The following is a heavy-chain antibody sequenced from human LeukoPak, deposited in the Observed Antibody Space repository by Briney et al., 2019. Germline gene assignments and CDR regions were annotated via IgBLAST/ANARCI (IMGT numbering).Heavy chain of an antibody. D-gene: IGHD1-26*01. CDR1: GFTFNSYA. V-gene: IGHV3-30*04. CDR3: ARELGDYYYYGMDV. CDR2: ISYDGSNK. Sequence: GGSLRLSCAASGFTFNSYAMHWVRQAPGKGLEWVAVISYDGSNKYYGDSVKGRFTISRDKSKNTMYVQMNSLRAEDTAVYYCARELGDYYYYGMDVWGQGTTVTVS. J-gene: IGHJ6*02.